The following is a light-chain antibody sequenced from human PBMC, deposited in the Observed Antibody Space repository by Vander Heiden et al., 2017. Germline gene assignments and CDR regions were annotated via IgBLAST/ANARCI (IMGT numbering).Light chain of an antibody. Sequence: IVLTQSPGTLSSSPGERATLSCRASQSVSSSYLAWYQQKPGQAPRLLIYGASSRATGIPDRFSGSGSGTDFTLTISRLEPEDFAVYYCQQYGSSLYTFGQGTELEIK. CDR3: QQYGSSLYT. J-gene: IGKJ2*01. CDR1: QSVSSSY. V-gene: IGKV3-20*01. CDR2: GAS.